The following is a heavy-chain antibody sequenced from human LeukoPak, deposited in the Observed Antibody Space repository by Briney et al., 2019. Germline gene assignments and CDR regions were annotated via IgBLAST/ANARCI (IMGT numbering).Heavy chain of an antibody. CDR3: ARADCSGGSCYSDAFDI. CDR1: GGSFSGYY. Sequence: PSETLSLTCAVSGGSFSGYYWSWIRQPPGKGLEWIGEINHSGSTNYNPSLKSRVTIPVDTSKNQFSLKLSSVTAADTAVYYCARADCSGGSCYSDAFDIWGQGTVVTVSS. J-gene: IGHJ3*02. V-gene: IGHV4-34*01. D-gene: IGHD2-15*01. CDR2: INHSGST.